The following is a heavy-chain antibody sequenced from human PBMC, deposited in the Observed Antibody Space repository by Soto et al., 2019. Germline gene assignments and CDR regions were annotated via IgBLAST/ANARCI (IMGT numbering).Heavy chain of an antibody. Sequence: QLLESGGGLVQPGGSLRLSCAASGFTFSDYAMSWVRQAPGKGLEWVSSISSTTNYIYYGDSMKGRFTISRDNGKNSLYLEIHSLRAEDTAVYYCARESEDLTSNFDYWGQGTLVTVSS. CDR2: ISSTTNYI. CDR1: GFTFSDYA. CDR3: ARESEDLTSNFDY. J-gene: IGHJ4*02. V-gene: IGHV3-11*06.